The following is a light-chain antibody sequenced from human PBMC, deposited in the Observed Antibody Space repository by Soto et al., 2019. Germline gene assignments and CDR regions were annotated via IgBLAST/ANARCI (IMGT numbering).Light chain of an antibody. CDR3: QKYQTFPWT. CDR1: QTVNSW. Sequence: DIQMTQSPSTLSASVGDRVTITCRASQTVNSWLAWYQQKPGKAPNLLIYDASSLESGVPSRFSGSGSGTEFTLTISSLQPDDFATYYCQKYQTFPWTFGQGTKVEIK. CDR2: DAS. J-gene: IGKJ1*01. V-gene: IGKV1-5*01.